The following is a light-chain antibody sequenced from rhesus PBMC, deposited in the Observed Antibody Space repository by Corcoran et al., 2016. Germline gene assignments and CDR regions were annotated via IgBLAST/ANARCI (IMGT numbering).Light chain of an antibody. Sequence: EIVMTQSPATLPLSPGERATPSCRASQSISSYVAWHQQKPEQAPSLHIYGASRRATGIPDRVRGSGSGTDLPLIISCPGPGSVGVYYCRQYNNWRTFGQGTKVEIK. CDR3: RQYNNWRT. CDR2: GAS. J-gene: IGKJ1*01. CDR1: QSISSY. V-gene: IGKV3S9*01.